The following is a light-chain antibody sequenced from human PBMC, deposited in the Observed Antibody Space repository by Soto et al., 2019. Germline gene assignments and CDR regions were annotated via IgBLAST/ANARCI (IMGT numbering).Light chain of an antibody. CDR3: QQYDNLPIT. CDR1: QDISNY. CDR2: DAS. V-gene: IGKV1-33*01. Sequence: EIQMTQSPSSLCSSLGDIVTITFQASQDISNYLNWYQQKPGKAPKLLIYDASNLETGVPSRFSGSGSGTDFTFTISSLQPEDIATYYCQQYDNLPITFGQGTRLEIK. J-gene: IGKJ5*01.